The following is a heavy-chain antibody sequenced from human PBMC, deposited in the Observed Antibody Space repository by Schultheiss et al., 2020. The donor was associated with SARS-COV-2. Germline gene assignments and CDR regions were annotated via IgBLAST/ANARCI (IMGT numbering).Heavy chain of an antibody. D-gene: IGHD6-13*01. CDR2: ISYDGSNK. J-gene: IGHJ4*02. Sequence: GGSLRLSCAASGFTFSSYAMHWVRQAPGKGLEWVAVISYDGSNKYYADSVKGRFTISRDNAKNSLYLQMNSLRAEDTAVYYCARDGYSSSWFNFDYWGQGTLVTAPQ. CDR1: GFTFSSYA. V-gene: IGHV3-30*07. CDR3: ARDGYSSSWFNFDY.